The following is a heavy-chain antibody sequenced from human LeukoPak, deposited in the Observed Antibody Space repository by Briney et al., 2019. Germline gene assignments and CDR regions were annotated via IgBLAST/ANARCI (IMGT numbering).Heavy chain of an antibody. V-gene: IGHV4-30-2*01. CDR1: GGSISRGGYS. CDR2: IYHSGST. D-gene: IGHD2-2*01. Sequence: SQTLSLTCAVSGGSISRGGYSWSWIRQPPGKGLEWIGYIYHSGSTYYNPSLKSRVTISVDRSKNQFSLKLSSVTAADTAVYYCARGVVPAAIDYWGQGTLVTVSS. CDR3: ARGVVPAAIDY. J-gene: IGHJ4*02.